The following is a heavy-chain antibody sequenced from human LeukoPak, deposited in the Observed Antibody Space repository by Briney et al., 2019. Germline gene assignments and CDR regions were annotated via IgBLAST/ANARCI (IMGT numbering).Heavy chain of an antibody. CDR1: GGTFSSYA. J-gene: IGHJ4*02. CDR2: IIPIFGTA. Sequence: GSSVTVSCKASGGTFSSYAISWVRQAPGQGLEWMGRIIPIFGTANYAQKFQGRVTITTDESTSTAYMELSSLRSEDTAVYYCAREKQVSPYYSDYWGQGTLVTVSS. V-gene: IGHV1-69*05. D-gene: IGHD6-13*01. CDR3: AREKQVSPYYSDY.